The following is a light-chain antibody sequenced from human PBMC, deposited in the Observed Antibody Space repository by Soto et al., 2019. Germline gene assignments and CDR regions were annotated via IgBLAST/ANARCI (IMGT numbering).Light chain of an antibody. CDR1: QSVSSSY. Sequence: EIVLTQSPGTLSLSPGERATLSCRASQSVSSSYLAWYQQKPGQAPRLLIYAASSRAPGIPDRFSGSGSGTDFTLTITSLEPEDFAVYYCQQYGSSPRTFGQGTKLEIK. V-gene: IGKV3-20*01. CDR2: AAS. CDR3: QQYGSSPRT. J-gene: IGKJ2*01.